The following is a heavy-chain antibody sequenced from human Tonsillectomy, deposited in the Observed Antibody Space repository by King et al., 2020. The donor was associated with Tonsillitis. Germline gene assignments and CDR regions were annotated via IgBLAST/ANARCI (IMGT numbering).Heavy chain of an antibody. J-gene: IGHJ4*02. CDR3: ASTRISPLYYFDY. D-gene: IGHD1-14*01. V-gene: IGHV4-59*08. Sequence: QLQESGPGLVKPSETLSLTCTVSGGSISSYYWSWIRQPPGKGLEWIGYIYNSGSTNYNPSLKSRVTILVDTSKNQFSLKLSSVTAADTAVYYCASTRISPLYYFDYWGQGTLVTVSS. CDR2: IYNSGST. CDR1: GGSISSYY.